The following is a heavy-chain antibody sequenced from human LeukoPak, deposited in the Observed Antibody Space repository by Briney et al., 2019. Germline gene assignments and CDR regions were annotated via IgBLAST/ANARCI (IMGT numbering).Heavy chain of an antibody. V-gene: IGHV4-39*01. CDR3: ASRGTYDLWSGYSDY. CDR2: IDYSGST. D-gene: IGHD3-3*01. J-gene: IGHJ4*02. Sequence: PSETLSLTCTVSGGSLSSSSCYWGWIRQPPGKGLEWVGCIDYSGSTYYNPSLKSRVTISVDTAKNQFSLKLSSVTAADTAVYYCASRGTYDLWSGYSDYWGEGHLVTVSS. CDR1: GGSLSSSSCY.